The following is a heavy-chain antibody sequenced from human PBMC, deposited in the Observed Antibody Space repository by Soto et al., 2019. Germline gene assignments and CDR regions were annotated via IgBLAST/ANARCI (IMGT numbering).Heavy chain of an antibody. CDR1: GYTFTGYF. CDR2: INPYSGGA. Sequence: GASVKVSCKASGYTFTGYFMHWVRPAPGQGLEWMGWINPYSGGADYAQSFQGRVTMTRDTSISTVYMELSRLRFDDTAVYYCARVIRGAYYNSPLDTWGQGTVVTVSS. D-gene: IGHD3-10*01. CDR3: ARVIRGAYYNSPLDT. V-gene: IGHV1-2*02. J-gene: IGHJ5*02.